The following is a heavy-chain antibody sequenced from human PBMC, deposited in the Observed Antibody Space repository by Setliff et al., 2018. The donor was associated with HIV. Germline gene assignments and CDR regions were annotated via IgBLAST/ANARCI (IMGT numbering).Heavy chain of an antibody. Sequence: PGGSLRLSCAASGFTFSTYSMNWVRQAPGKGLEWVSAIGTAGDTYYPGSVKGRFTISRENAKNSLYLQMNSLRAGDTAVYYCARGLGYCSGGSCDHAFDIWGQGTMVTVSS. J-gene: IGHJ3*02. V-gene: IGHV3-13*01. CDR1: GFTFSTYS. CDR3: ARGLGYCSGGSCDHAFDI. CDR2: IGTAGDT. D-gene: IGHD2-15*01.